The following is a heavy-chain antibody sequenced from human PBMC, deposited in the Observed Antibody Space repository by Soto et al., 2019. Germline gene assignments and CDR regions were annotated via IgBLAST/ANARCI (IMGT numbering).Heavy chain of an antibody. Sequence: PAGSLRLSCAVSGFTVSDNYMSWVRQAPGKGLEWVSVIYRGDATHYADSVKGRFTISRDNSKNTVYLQMNSLRAEDTAVYYCARDRSDSSRADSFDIRGQGTMVTVSS. CDR2: IYRGDAT. J-gene: IGHJ3*02. V-gene: IGHV3-53*01. D-gene: IGHD6-25*01. CDR1: GFTVSDNY. CDR3: ARDRSDSSRADSFDI.